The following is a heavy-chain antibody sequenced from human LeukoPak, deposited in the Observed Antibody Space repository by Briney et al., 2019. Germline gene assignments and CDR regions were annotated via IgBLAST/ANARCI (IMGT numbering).Heavy chain of an antibody. CDR1: GGTFSRND. V-gene: IGHV1-69*06. CDR3: ARSPRYCSGGSCPSYYYYYYMDV. CDR2: IMPLFGTA. J-gene: IGHJ6*03. Sequence: SVKVSCKASGGTFSRNDISWVRQAPGQGLEWMGGIMPLFGTAKNAQKFQGRVTITADKSTSTAYMELSSLRSEDTAVYYCARSPRYCSGGSCPSYYYYYYMDVWGKGTTVTISS. D-gene: IGHD2-15*01.